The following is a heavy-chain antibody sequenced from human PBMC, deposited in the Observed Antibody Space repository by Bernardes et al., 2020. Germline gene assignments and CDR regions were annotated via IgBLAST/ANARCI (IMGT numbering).Heavy chain of an antibody. J-gene: IGHJ5*02. CDR1: GGSFSGYY. CDR3: ARALGYCSGGSCYSSWFDP. Sequence: SETLSLTCAVYGGSFSGYYWSWIRQPPGKGLEWIGEINHSGSTNYNPSLKSRVTISVDTSKNQFSLKLSSVTAADTAVYYCARALGYCSGGSCYSSWFDPWSQGTLVTVAS. D-gene: IGHD2-15*01. CDR2: INHSGST. V-gene: IGHV4-34*01.